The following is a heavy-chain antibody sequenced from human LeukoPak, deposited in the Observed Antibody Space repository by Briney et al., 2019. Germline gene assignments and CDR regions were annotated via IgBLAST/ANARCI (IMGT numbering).Heavy chain of an antibody. J-gene: IGHJ4*02. CDR3: AKGGVSSAYRPVDY. V-gene: IGHV3-30*18. D-gene: IGHD3-22*01. Sequence: GGSLRLSCAASGFIFSSYGMHWVRQAPGKGLEWVAGISSDESEEFYVGSVKGRFITSRDSSKSMLYLQMNSLRIEDTAVYYCAKGGVSSAYRPVDYWGQGTLVTVSP. CDR2: ISSDESEE. CDR1: GFIFSSYG.